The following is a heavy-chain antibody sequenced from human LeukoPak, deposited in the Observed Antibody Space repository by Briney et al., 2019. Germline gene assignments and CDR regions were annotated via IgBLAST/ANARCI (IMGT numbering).Heavy chain of an antibody. V-gene: IGHV1-2*02. J-gene: IGHJ4*02. CDR3: ARDGDYGTGSYYRRCYDC. CDR2: IHPRKGDT. CDR1: GYSFTAFY. D-gene: IGHD3-10*01. Sequence: ASVKVSCKASGYSFTAFYIHWVRQAPGQGLEWMGWIHPRKGDTQYAQEFQDRVTMTRDTSTRTAYMDLSSLGSDDTAVYYCARDGDYGTGSYYRRCYDCWGQGILVTVSS.